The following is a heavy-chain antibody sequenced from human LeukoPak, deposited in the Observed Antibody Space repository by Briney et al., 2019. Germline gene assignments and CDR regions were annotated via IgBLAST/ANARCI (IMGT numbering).Heavy chain of an antibody. CDR2: ISAYNGNT. J-gene: IGHJ4*02. V-gene: IGHV1-18*01. CDR1: GYTFTSYG. D-gene: IGHD3-22*01. CDR3: ARDRIYDSSGYYTY. Sequence: RASVKVSCKAYGYTFTSYGISWVRQAPGQGLEWMGWISAYNGNTNYAQKLQGRVTMTTDTSTSTAYMELRSLRSDDTAVYYCARDRIYDSSGYYTYWGQGTLVTVSS.